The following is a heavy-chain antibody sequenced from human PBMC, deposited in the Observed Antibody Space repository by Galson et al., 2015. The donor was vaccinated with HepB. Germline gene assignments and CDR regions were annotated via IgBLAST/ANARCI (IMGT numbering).Heavy chain of an antibody. CDR1: GYIFTIYA. D-gene: IGHD5-12*01. CDR3: ARGEISGYSSLDY. Sequence: SVKVSCKASGYIFTIYAMHWVRQAPGQRLEWMGWISAGNGNTKYSQKFQGRVTITRDTSASTAYMEVTSLRSEDTAVYYCARGEISGYSSLDYWGQGTLVTVSS. J-gene: IGHJ4*02. CDR2: ISAGNGNT. V-gene: IGHV1-3*01.